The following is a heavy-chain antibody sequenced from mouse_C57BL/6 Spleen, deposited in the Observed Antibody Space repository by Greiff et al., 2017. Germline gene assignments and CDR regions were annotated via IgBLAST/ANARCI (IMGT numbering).Heavy chain of an antibody. CDR1: GFTFSNYW. CDR3: TDYYYYGSSYFAY. D-gene: IGHD1-1*01. J-gene: IGHJ3*01. V-gene: IGHV6-3*01. Sequence: EVKLVESGGGLVQPGGSMKLSCVASGFTFSNYWMNWVRQSPEKGLEWVAQIRLKSDNYATHYAESVKGRFTIARDDSKSSVYLQMNNLRAEDTGIYYCTDYYYYGSSYFAYWGQGTLVTVSA. CDR2: IRLKSDNYAT.